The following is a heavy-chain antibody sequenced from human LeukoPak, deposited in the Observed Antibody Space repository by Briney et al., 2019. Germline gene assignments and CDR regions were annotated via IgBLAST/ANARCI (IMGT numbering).Heavy chain of an antibody. Sequence: PGGSLRLSCAASGFTFSSYAMSWVRQAPGKGLEWVSAISGSGGSTNYADSVKGRFTISRDNSKNTLYLQMNSLRAEDTAVYYCAKSEAYSSSWYFDYWGQGTLVTVSS. CDR1: GFTFSSYA. V-gene: IGHV3-23*01. CDR3: AKSEAYSSSWYFDY. J-gene: IGHJ4*02. D-gene: IGHD6-13*01. CDR2: ISGSGGST.